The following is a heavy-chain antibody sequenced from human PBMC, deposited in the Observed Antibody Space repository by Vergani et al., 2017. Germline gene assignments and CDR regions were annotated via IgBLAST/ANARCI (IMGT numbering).Heavy chain of an antibody. CDR2: IKQDGSEK. CDR3: ASPAYCGGDCYPHRFVAFDI. CDR1: GFTFSSYW. V-gene: IGHV3-7*01. Sequence: EVQLVESGGGLVQPGGSLRLSCAASGFTFSSYWMSWVRQAPGKGLEWVANIKQDGSEKYYVDYVKGRFTISRDNAKNSLDLQMNSLRAEDTAVYYCASPAYCGGDCYPHRFVAFDIWGQGTMVTGSS. J-gene: IGHJ3*02. D-gene: IGHD2-21*02.